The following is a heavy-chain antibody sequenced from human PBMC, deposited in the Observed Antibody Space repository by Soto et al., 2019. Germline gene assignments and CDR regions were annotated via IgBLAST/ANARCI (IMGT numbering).Heavy chain of an antibody. D-gene: IGHD3-3*01. J-gene: IGHJ4*02. V-gene: IGHV2-5*02. CDR1: GFSLTTSGVG. Sequence: GSGPTLVNPTQTLTLTCTFSGFSLTTSGVGVGWIRQSPGKAPEWLALIYWDDDKRYSPSLKSRLTTTKDTSKNQVVLTMANLDPADTATYYCAHRVLRTVFGLVTTTAIYFDFWGQGTPVTVSS. CDR2: IYWDDDK. CDR3: AHRVLRTVFGLVTTTAIYFDF.